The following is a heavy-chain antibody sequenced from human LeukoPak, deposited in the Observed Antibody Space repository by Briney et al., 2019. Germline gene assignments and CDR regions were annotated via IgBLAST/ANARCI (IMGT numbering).Heavy chain of an antibody. CDR3: ARERITMVRERWFDP. CDR1: SGSISSYY. CDR2: IYYSGST. J-gene: IGHJ5*02. D-gene: IGHD3-10*01. Sequence: PSETLSFTCTVSSGSISSYYWSWIRQPPGKGLEWIGYIYYSGSTNYNPSLKSRVTISVDTSKNQFSLKLSSVTAADTAVYYCARERITMVRERWFDPWGQGTLVTVSS. V-gene: IGHV4-59*01.